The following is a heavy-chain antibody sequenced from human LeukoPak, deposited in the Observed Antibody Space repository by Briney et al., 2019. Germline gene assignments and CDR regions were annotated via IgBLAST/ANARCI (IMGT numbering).Heavy chain of an antibody. V-gene: IGHV3-53*01. J-gene: IGHJ3*02. Sequence: GGSLRLSCAASGSTVSSNYMSWVRQAPGKGLEWVSVIYSGGSTYYADSGKGRFTISRDNSKNTLYLQMSSLRAEDTAVYYCARDLPSYDYVWGSYRHDAFDIWGQGTMVTVSS. CDR1: GSTVSSNY. D-gene: IGHD3-16*02. CDR2: IYSGGST. CDR3: ARDLPSYDYVWGSYRHDAFDI.